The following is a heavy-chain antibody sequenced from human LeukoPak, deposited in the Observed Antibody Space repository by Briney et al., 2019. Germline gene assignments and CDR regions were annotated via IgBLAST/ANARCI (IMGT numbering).Heavy chain of an antibody. CDR2: ISGSGGST. CDR3: AKSNGDEYYYYYGMDV. CDR1: GFTFSSYA. Sequence: SGGSLRLSCAVSGFTFSSYAMSWVRQAPGKGLEWVSAISGSGGSTYYADSVKGRFTISRDNSKNTLYLQMNSLRAEDTAVYYCAKSNGDEYYYYYGMDVWGQGTTVTVSS. D-gene: IGHD4-17*01. V-gene: IGHV3-23*01. J-gene: IGHJ6*02.